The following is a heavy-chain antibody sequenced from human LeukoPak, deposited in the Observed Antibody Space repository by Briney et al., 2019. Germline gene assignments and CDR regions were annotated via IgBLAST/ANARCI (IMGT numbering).Heavy chain of an antibody. CDR1: GYTFTSYD. V-gene: IGHV1-8*01. D-gene: IGHD3-3*01. CDR2: MNPNSGNT. CDR3: ARGRSPGYDFWSGYYTSRKNYYYYMDV. J-gene: IGHJ6*03. Sequence: ASVKVSCKASGYTFTSYDINWVRQATGQGLEWMGWMNPNSGNTGYAQKFQGRVTMTRNTSISTAYMELSSLRYEDTAVYYCARGRSPGYDFWSGYYTSRKNYYYYMDVWGKGTTVTVSS.